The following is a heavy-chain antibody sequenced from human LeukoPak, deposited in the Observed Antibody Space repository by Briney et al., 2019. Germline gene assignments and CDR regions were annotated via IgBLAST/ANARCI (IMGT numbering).Heavy chain of an antibody. CDR1: GFTFTSSA. CDR3: AAVPGIIIAGYFAS. CDR2: VGSTGGTT. J-gene: IGHJ4*02. V-gene: IGHV3-23*01. D-gene: IGHD3-10*02. Sequence: GGSLRLSCVASGFTFTSSAMAWVRQAPGKGLEWVSVVGSTGGTTYYADSVKGRFTISRDNAKNTMILQMNNLRVEDTAVYYCAAVPGIIIAGYFASWGRGTLVAVSA.